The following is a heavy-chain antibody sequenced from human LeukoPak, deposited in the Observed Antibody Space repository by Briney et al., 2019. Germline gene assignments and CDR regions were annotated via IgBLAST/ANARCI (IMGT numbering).Heavy chain of an antibody. V-gene: IGHV3-30-3*01. D-gene: IGHD6-19*01. CDR1: GFTFSDYA. J-gene: IGHJ6*02. CDR2: ISYDGIYK. Sequence: PGGSLRLSCAASGFTFSDYAVHWVRQAPGKGLEWVAVISYDGIYKYYADSVKGRFTISRDNSRNTLYLEMNSLRAEDTAVYYCARGADGAYSSGSYSSHYGMDVWGQGTTVTVSS. CDR3: ARGADGAYSSGSYSSHYGMDV.